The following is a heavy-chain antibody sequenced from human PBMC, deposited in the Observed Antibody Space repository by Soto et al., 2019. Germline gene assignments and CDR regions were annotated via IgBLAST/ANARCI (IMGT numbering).Heavy chain of an antibody. Sequence: GEPLKISCKGSGYSFTSYWIAWVRQMPGKGLECMGIIYPADSDTRYSPSFQGQVTISADKSISTAYLQWSSLMASDTAMYYCARSYTGDYEYYFDYWGRGXLVTVYS. D-gene: IGHD4-17*01. CDR3: ARSYTGDYEYYFDY. V-gene: IGHV5-51*01. CDR2: IYPADSDT. CDR1: GYSFTSYW. J-gene: IGHJ4*02.